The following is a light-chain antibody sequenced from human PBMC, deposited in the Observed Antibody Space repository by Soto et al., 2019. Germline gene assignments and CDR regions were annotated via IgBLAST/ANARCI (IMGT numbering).Light chain of an antibody. Sequence: IVMTQSPLSLPVTPGEPASISCRSIQSLLHRNGYHFLAWYLQKPGQAPHVLIYLGSTRASGVPGRFSGGGSGTDFTLKISRVESEDVGVYYCLQTLQTPWTFGQGTKVDIK. J-gene: IGKJ1*01. CDR1: QSLLHRNGYHF. V-gene: IGKV2-28*01. CDR2: LGS. CDR3: LQTLQTPWT.